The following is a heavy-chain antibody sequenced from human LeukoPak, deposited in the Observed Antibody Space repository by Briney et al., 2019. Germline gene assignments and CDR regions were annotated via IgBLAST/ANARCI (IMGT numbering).Heavy chain of an antibody. CDR2: INPNSGGT. CDR1: GYTFTGYY. Sequence: ASVKVSCKASGYTFTGYYIHWVRQAPGQGLEWMGWINPNSGGTNYAQKFQGSVTMTRDTSISTAYMELSRLRSDDTAVYYCAIDSIQYYYDSSGYYYGNAFDIWGQGTMVTVSS. D-gene: IGHD3-22*01. V-gene: IGHV1-2*02. CDR3: AIDSIQYYYDSSGYYYGNAFDI. J-gene: IGHJ3*02.